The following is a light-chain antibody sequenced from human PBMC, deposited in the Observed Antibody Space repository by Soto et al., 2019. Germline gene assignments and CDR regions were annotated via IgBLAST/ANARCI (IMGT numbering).Light chain of an antibody. CDR2: GAS. V-gene: IGKV1-12*01. CDR3: QQTSAFPRT. CDR1: RDISNS. Sequence: DIQMTQSPSSVSASVGDRLTITCRASRDISNSLAWYQQTPGKAPKLLLRGASSLHRGVSSRFSGGGAGTEFTLTISSLQPEDFANYYCQQTSAFPRTFGQGTKVDVK. J-gene: IGKJ1*01.